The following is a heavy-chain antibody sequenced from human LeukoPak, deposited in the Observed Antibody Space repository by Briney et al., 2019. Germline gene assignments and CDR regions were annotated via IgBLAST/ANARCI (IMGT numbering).Heavy chain of an antibody. CDR3: TRSAYCTCGTCYSKTFDY. CDR1: GFNFRNYA. Sequence: GGSLRLSCAASGFNFRNYAMHWVRQAPGKEPEWVALIRFDGSHKYYADSVKGRFTISRDNSRDTLSLQMSSLRAEDTAVYYCTRSAYCTCGTCYSKTFDYWGQGTLVTASS. V-gene: IGHV3-30*02. D-gene: IGHD2-15*01. J-gene: IGHJ4*02. CDR2: IRFDGSHK.